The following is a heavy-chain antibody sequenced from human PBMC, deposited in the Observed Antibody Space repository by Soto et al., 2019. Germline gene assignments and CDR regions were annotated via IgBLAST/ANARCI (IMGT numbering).Heavy chain of an antibody. CDR3: ARRHCHDGTCQDIGFDF. CDR2: IGSDGKT. J-gene: IGHJ4*02. Sequence: EVQLVESGGMLVQPGGSLRLSCAASGFTFSGYDMHWARQATGKGLEWVSAIGSDGKTYYAGSVKGRFTISRENAQNSVYLQMNGLGGGDTAVYYCARRHCHDGTCQDIGFDFWGRGTLVTVSS. CDR1: GFTFSGYD. D-gene: IGHD2-15*01. V-gene: IGHV3-13*01.